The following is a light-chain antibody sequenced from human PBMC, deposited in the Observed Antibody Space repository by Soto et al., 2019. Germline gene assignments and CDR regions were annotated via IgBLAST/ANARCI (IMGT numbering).Light chain of an antibody. CDR3: QQVKNYPRT. V-gene: IGKV1-5*01. J-gene: IGKJ1*01. CDR2: DAS. Sequence: DIQITKSPSILSASVGDRVTITCRSSQTITNWVAWYQQQPGKATRLLIYDASSLESWVPSRFSGSGAGTEFTLTITSLQPEDFATYYCQQVKNYPRTFGQGTKVDIK. CDR1: QTITNW.